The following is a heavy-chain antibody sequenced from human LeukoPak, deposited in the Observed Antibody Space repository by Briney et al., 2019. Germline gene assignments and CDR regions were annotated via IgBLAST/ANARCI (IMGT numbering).Heavy chain of an antibody. V-gene: IGHV4-38-2*02. CDR1: GFSISSGYY. Sequence: PSETLSVTCTVSGFSISSGYYWGWIRQPPGKGLEWIGSIYHSGSTYYNPSLKSRVTISVDTSKNQFSLKLSSVTAADTAVYYCARAFGDFTFDYWGKGTTVTISS. CDR3: ARAFGDFTFDY. CDR2: IYHSGST. J-gene: IGHJ4*03. D-gene: IGHD3-3*01.